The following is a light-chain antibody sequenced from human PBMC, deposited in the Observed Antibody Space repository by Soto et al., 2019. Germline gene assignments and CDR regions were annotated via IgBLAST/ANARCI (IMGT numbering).Light chain of an antibody. CDR1: QGISSY. V-gene: IGKV1-9*01. CDR2: AAS. Sequence: DIPLTQSPSFLSASVGGRVIITCRASQGISSYLGWYQQKPGKAPKLLIYAASTLQSGGPSRFSGSGSGTEFTLTISSLQPEDFASYFCQQLNSYPLTFGGGTKVEIK. J-gene: IGKJ4*01. CDR3: QQLNSYPLT.